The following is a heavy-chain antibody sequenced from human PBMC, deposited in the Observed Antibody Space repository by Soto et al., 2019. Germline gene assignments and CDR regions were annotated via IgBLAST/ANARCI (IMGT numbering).Heavy chain of an antibody. D-gene: IGHD6-13*01. J-gene: IGHJ6*02. CDR1: GFTFDDYA. Sequence: TGGSLRLSCAASGFTFDDYAMHWARQAPGKGLEWVSGISWNSGSIGYADSVKGRFTISRDNAKNSLYLQMNSLRAEDTALYYCAKDMSSSWYYYGMDVWGQGTTVTVSS. CDR3: AKDMSSSWYYYGMDV. V-gene: IGHV3-9*01. CDR2: ISWNSGSI.